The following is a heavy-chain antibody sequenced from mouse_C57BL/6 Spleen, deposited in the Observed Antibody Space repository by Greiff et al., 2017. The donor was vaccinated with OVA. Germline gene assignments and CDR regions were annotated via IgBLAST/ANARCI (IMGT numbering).Heavy chain of an antibody. V-gene: IGHV1-26*01. D-gene: IGHD2-3*01. CDR3: ARSDGFFLFAY. Sequence: EVQLQQSGPELVKPGASVKISCKASGYTFTDYYMNWVKQSHGKSLEWIGDINPNNGGTSYNQKFKGKATLTVDKSSSTAYMELRSLTSEDSAVYYCARSDGFFLFAYWGQGTLVTVSA. CDR1: GYTFTDYY. CDR2: INPNNGGT. J-gene: IGHJ3*01.